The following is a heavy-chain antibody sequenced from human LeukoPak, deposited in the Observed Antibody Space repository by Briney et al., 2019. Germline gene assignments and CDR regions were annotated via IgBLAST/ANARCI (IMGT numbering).Heavy chain of an antibody. CDR3: ARHRLPSPSGYVDGRSSSPRNYYYMDV. V-gene: IGHV5-51*01. Sequence: GESLKISCKGSGYSFTSYWIGWVRQMPGKGLEWMGIIYPGDSDTRYSPSFQGQVTILADKSISTAYLQWSSLKASDTAMYYCARHRLPSPSGYVDGRSSSPRNYYYMDVWGKGTTVTVSS. D-gene: IGHD6-13*01. CDR1: GYSFTSYW. CDR2: IYPGDSDT. J-gene: IGHJ6*03.